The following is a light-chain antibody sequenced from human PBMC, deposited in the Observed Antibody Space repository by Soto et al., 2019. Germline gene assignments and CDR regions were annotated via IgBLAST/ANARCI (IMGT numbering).Light chain of an antibody. V-gene: IGLV7-46*01. CDR1: TGAVTNGHY. Sequence: QAVVTQEPSLTVSPGWTVTLTCGSSTGAVTNGHYPYWFQQKPGQAPRTLIYDTTNRHSWTPARFSGSLLGGKAALTISGAQPEDEAEYYCLLSYNGPYVFGTGTKVTV. J-gene: IGLJ1*01. CDR3: LLSYNGPYV. CDR2: DTT.